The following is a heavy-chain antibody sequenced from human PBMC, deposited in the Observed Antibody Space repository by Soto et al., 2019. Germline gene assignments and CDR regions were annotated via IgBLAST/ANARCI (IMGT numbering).Heavy chain of an antibody. Sequence: EVQLVESGGGLVKPGGSLRLSCAASGFTFSSYSMKWARQAPGKGLEWVSSISGSSSYIYYADSVKGRFTISRDNAKNSLYLQMSSLRAEDTAVYYCARDGSFYYGSGNYYNVGSLDNWGQGTLVTVSS. CDR2: ISGSSSYI. D-gene: IGHD3-10*01. CDR3: ARDGSFYYGSGNYYNVGSLDN. CDR1: GFTFSSYS. J-gene: IGHJ4*02. V-gene: IGHV3-21*01.